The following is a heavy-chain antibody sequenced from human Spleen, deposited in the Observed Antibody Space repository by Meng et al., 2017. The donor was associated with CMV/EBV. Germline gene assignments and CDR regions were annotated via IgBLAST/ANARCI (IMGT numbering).Heavy chain of an antibody. D-gene: IGHD3-22*01. Sequence: MSSSGYFWGCIRQPPGKGLEWIGNMHFSGSTYYNPSLESRVTISVDTSKNQFSLKLSSVIATDTAVYYCARLLGFYYDSSGSGFDYWGQGTLVTVSS. J-gene: IGHJ4*02. CDR2: MHFSGST. V-gene: IGHV4-39*01. CDR1: MSSSGYF. CDR3: ARLLGFYYDSSGSGFDY.